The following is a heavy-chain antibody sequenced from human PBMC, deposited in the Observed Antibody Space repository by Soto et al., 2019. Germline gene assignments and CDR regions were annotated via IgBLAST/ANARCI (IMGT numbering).Heavy chain of an antibody. V-gene: IGHV3-74*01. Sequence: VQLVESGGGLVQPGGSLRLSCAASGFTFSSYWMHWVRQAPGKGLVWVSRINSDGSSTSYADSVKGRFTISRDNAKNTLYLQMNSLRAEDTAVYYCVRTSLVVAAATREDYWGQATLVTVSS. CDR1: GFTFSSYW. CDR3: VRTSLVVAAATREDY. CDR2: INSDGSST. J-gene: IGHJ4*02. D-gene: IGHD2-15*01.